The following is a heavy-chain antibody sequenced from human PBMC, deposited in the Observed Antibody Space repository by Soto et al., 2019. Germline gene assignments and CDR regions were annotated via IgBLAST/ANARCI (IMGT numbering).Heavy chain of an antibody. CDR1: GGTFSSYT. J-gene: IGHJ4*02. CDR2: IIPILGIA. CDR3: ARAGYDFWSGYYASFDY. Sequence: QVQLVQSGAEVKKPGSSVKVSCKASGGTFSSYTISWVRQAPGQGLEWMGRIIPILGIANYAQKFQGRVTITADKSTSTAYMELSSLRSDDTAVYYCARAGYDFWSGYYASFDYWGQGTLVTVSS. D-gene: IGHD3-3*01. V-gene: IGHV1-69*02.